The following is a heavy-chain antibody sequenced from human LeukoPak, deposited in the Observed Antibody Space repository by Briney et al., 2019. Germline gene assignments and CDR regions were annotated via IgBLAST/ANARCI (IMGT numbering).Heavy chain of an antibody. CDR3: ARSYGDRYYYYYAMDV. V-gene: IGHV1-69*13. CDR2: IIPIFGTA. D-gene: IGHD4-17*01. J-gene: IGHJ6*02. CDR1: GGTFGIYA. Sequence: SVKVSCKASGGTFGIYAISWVRQAPGQGLEWMGGIIPIFGTANYAQKFQGRVTITADESTSTAYMELSSLRSEDTAVYYCARSYGDRYYYYYAMDVWGQGTTVTVSS.